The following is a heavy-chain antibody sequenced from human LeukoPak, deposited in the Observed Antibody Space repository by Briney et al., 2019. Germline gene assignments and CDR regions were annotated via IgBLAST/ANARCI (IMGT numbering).Heavy chain of an antibody. D-gene: IGHD6-6*01. J-gene: IGHJ4*02. V-gene: IGHV3-74*01. CDR3: ARGPNSNWSGLDF. Sequence: GGSLRLSCIASGFSFSGHWMHWARQLPGKGLVWVSRISPTGSTTSYADSVKGRFTVSRDNAKNILYLQMNNLRAEDTAVYYCARGPNSNWSGLDFWGQGTLLTVSS. CDR2: ISPTGSTT. CDR1: GFSFSGHW.